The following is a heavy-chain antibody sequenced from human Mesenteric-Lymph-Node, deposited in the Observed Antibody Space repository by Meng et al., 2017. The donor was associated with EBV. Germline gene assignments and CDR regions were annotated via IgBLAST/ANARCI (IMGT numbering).Heavy chain of an antibody. J-gene: IGHJ4*02. CDR3: VRAYSSGTFDY. D-gene: IGHD6-19*01. CDR2: INWNGGST. CDR1: GFTFDDYV. Sequence: DVGLGESGGVVVRPWGSLGLSCTASGFTFDDYVMSWVRQTPGKVLEWVSGINWNGGSTDYADSVRGRFAISRDNAWNSLYLQMTSLKAEDTALYHCVRAYSSGTFDYWGRGTLVTVSS. V-gene: IGHV3-20*01.